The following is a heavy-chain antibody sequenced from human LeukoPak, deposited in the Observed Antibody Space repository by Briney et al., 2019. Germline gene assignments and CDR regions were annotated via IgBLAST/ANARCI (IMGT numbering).Heavy chain of an antibody. J-gene: IGHJ4*02. CDR2: ISAYNGNT. CDR1: GYTFTSYG. V-gene: IGHV1-18*01. CDR3: ARDVRGGFNYYHSSGSYYFDY. D-gene: IGHD3-22*01. Sequence: GASVKVSCKASGYTFTSYGISWVRQAPGQGLEWMGWISAYNGNTNYAQKLQGRVTMTTDTSTSTAYMELRSLRSDDTAVYYCARDVRGGFNYYHSSGSYYFDYWGQGTLVTVSS.